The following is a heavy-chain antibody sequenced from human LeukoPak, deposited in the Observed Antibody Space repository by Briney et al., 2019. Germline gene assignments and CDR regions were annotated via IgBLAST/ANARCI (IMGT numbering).Heavy chain of an antibody. CDR1: GGSITNYY. CDR3: ARGVATLLDAFDI. J-gene: IGHJ3*02. CDR2: IYYSGST. V-gene: IGHV4-59*01. Sequence: SETLSLTCTVSGGSITNYYWSWIRQPPGKGPEWIGYIYYSGSTKYKSSLKSRVTISVDTSKNQFSLKLSSVTAADTAVYYCARGVATLLDAFDIWGQGTMVTVSS. D-gene: IGHD5-12*01.